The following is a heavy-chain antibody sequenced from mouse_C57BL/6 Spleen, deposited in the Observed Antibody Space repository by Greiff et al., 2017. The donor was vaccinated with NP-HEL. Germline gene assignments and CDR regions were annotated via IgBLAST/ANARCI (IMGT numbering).Heavy chain of an antibody. Sequence: EVKLMESGGGLVKPGGSLKLSCAASGFTFSSYAMSWVRQTPEKRLEWVATISDGGSYTYYPDNVKGRFTISRDNAKNNLYLQMSHLKSEDTSMYYCAREMGRDWFAYWGQGTLVTVSA. CDR1: GFTFSSYA. V-gene: IGHV5-4*01. J-gene: IGHJ3*01. D-gene: IGHD4-1*01. CDR2: ISDGGSYT. CDR3: AREMGRDWFAY.